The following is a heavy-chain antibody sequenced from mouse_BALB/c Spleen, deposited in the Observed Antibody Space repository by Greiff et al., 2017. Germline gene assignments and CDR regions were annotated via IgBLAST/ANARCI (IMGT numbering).Heavy chain of an antibody. V-gene: IGHV14-4*02. CDR1: GFNIKDYY. D-gene: IGHD2-4*01. CDR2: IDPENGDT. J-gene: IGHJ4*01. CDR3: SIYYDYDGGSMDY. Sequence: EVKLQESGAELVRSGASVKLSCTASGFNIKDYYMHWVKQRPEQGLEWIGWIDPENGDTEYAPKFQGKATMTADTSSNTAYLQLSSLTSEDTAVYYSSIYYDYDGGSMDYWGQGTSVTVSS.